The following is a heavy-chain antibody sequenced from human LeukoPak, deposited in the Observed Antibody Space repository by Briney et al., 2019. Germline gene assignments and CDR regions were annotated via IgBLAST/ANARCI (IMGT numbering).Heavy chain of an antibody. V-gene: IGHV4-39*01. D-gene: IGHD4-23*01. CDR3: ASEDDYGGPVYFQH. Sequence: PSETLSLTCTVSGGSISSSSYYWGWIRQPPGKGLEWIGSIYYSGSTYYNPSLKSRVTISVDTSKNQFSLKLSSVTAADTAVYYCASEDDYGGPVYFQHWGQGTLVTVSS. CDR2: IYYSGST. CDR1: GGSISSSSYY. J-gene: IGHJ1*01.